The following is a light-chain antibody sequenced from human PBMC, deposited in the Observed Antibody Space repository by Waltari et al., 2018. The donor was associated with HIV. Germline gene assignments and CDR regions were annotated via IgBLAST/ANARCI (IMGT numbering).Light chain of an antibody. CDR1: SGDVGGYNF. Sequence: SITISCTGTSGDVGGYNFVSWYQKHPGKAPKLIIYNVNSRPSGVSIRFSGSRSANTASLTISGLQAEDEADYFCSSYTSSGPRYVLFGGGTRLTVL. CDR2: NVN. J-gene: IGLJ2*01. CDR3: SSYTSSGPRYVL. V-gene: IGLV2-14*03.